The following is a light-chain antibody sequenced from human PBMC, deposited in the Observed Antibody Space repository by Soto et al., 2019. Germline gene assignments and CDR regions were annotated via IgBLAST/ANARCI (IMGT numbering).Light chain of an antibody. CDR1: QSVISDY. V-gene: IGKV3-20*01. J-gene: IGKJ4*01. Sequence: EIVLTQSPGTLSLSPGERGTLSCRASQSVISDYVAWYQQKPGQAPRLLIYGASSRATGIPDRFSGSGSGTDFTLTINRLEPEDFAVYYCQQYGSSLLTFGGGTKVDIK. CDR2: GAS. CDR3: QQYGSSLLT.